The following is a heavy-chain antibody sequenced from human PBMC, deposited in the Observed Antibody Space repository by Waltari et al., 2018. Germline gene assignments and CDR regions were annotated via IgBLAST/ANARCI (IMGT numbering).Heavy chain of an antibody. D-gene: IGHD2-15*01. CDR2: ISSSGSTI. CDR3: ARDVCSGGSCLNWFDP. CDR1: GFTFRYYY. J-gene: IGHJ5*02. Sequence: QVQLVESGGGLVKPGGSLRRSCAASGFTFRYYYLSWLRQAPGKGLEWVSYISSSGSTIYYADSVKGRFTISRDNAKNSLYLQMNSLRAEDTAVYYCARDVCSGGSCLNWFDPWGQGTLVTVSS. V-gene: IGHV3-11*04.